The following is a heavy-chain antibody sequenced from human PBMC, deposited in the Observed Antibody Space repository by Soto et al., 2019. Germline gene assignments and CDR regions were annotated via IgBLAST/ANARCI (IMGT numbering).Heavy chain of an antibody. D-gene: IGHD6-6*01. CDR2: ISGSGGST. V-gene: IGHV3-23*01. Sequence: PGGSLRLSCAASGFTFSSYAMSWVRQAPGKGLEWVSAISGSGGSTYYADSVKGRFTISRDNSKNTLYLQMNSLRAEDTAVYYCANPGAYSSSSLAYYYYMDVWGKGTTVTVSS. CDR1: GFTFSSYA. J-gene: IGHJ6*03. CDR3: ANPGAYSSSSLAYYYYMDV.